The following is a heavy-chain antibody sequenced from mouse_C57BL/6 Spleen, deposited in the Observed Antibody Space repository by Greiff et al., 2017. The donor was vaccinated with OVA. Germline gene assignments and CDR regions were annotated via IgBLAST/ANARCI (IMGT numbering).Heavy chain of an antibody. CDR2: IYPGSGST. V-gene: IGHV1-55*01. J-gene: IGHJ4*01. CDR3: AVQVRYGSSYEAMDY. Sequence: QVQLQQPGAELVKPGASVKMSCKASGYTFTSYWITWVKQRPGQGLEWIGDIYPGSGSTNYNEKFKSKATLTVDTSSSTAYMQLSSLTSEDSAVYYCAVQVRYGSSYEAMDYWGQGTPVTVSS. D-gene: IGHD1-1*01. CDR1: GYTFTSYW.